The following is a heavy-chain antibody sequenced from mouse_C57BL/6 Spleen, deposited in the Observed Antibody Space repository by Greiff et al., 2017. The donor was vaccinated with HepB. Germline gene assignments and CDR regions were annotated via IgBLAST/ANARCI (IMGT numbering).Heavy chain of an antibody. J-gene: IGHJ3*01. CDR2: IHPNSGST. V-gene: IGHV1-64*01. Sequence: QVQLQQPGAELVKPGASVKLSCKASGYTFTSYWMHWVKQRPGQGLEWIGMIHPNSGSTNYNEKFKSKATLTVDKSSSTAYMQLSSLTSEDSAVYYCARCQLTGVSWFAYWGQGTLVTVSA. D-gene: IGHD4-1*01. CDR3: ARCQLTGVSWFAY. CDR1: GYTFTSYW.